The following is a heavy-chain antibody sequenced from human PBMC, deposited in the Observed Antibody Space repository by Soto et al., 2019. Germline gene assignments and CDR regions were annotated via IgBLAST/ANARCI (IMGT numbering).Heavy chain of an antibody. CDR3: AGDVGPYCINGVCDGSSDY. D-gene: IGHD2-8*01. V-gene: IGHV3-30-3*01. CDR1: GFTFSSYA. J-gene: IGHJ4*02. CDR2: ISYDGSNK. Sequence: QVQLVESGGGVVQPGRSLRLSCAASGFTFSSYAMHWVRQAPGKGLEWVAVISYDGSNKYYADSVKGRFTISRDNSKNTLYLQMNSLRAEETVVYYCAGDVGPYCINGVCDGSSDYWGQGTLVTVSS.